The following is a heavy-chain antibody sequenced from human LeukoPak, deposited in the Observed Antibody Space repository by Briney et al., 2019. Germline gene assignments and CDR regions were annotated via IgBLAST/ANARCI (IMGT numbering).Heavy chain of an antibody. CDR3: ARAALRKYYYDSSGLNDAFDI. CDR2: IYYNGST. CDR1: GGSISSGGYY. V-gene: IGHV4-31*03. D-gene: IGHD3-22*01. J-gene: IGHJ3*02. Sequence: SETLSLTCTVSGGSISSGGYYWSWIRQHPGKGLEWIGYIYYNGSTYYNPSLKSRITISVDTSKNQFSLKLSSVTAADTAVYYCARAALRKYYYDSSGLNDAFDIWGQGTMVTVSS.